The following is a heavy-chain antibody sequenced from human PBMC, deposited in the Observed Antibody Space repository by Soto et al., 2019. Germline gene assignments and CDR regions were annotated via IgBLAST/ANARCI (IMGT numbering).Heavy chain of an antibody. CDR1: GFTFSSYA. J-gene: IGHJ6*03. D-gene: IGHD2-2*01. CDR3: AKLPLSVIPAAMREYYYYYYYMDV. V-gene: IGHV3-23*01. CDR2: ISGSGGST. Sequence: GSLRLSCAASGFTFSSYAMSWVRQAPGKGLEWVSAISGSGGSTYYADSVKGRFTISRDNSKNTLYLQMNSLRAEDTAVYYCAKLPLSVIPAAMREYYYYYYYMDVWGKGTTVTVSS.